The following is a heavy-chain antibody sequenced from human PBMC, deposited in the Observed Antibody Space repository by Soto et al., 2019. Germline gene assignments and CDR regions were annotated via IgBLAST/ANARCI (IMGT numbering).Heavy chain of an antibody. Sequence: GGSLRLSCAASGFTFSSYAMHWVRQAPGKGLEWVAVISYDGSNKYYADSVKGRFTISRDNSKNTLYLQMNSLRAEDTAVCYCARGLSGWYQEGDAFDIWGQGTMVTVSS. CDR1: GFTFSSYA. V-gene: IGHV3-30-3*01. CDR3: ARGLSGWYQEGDAFDI. CDR2: ISYDGSNK. J-gene: IGHJ3*02. D-gene: IGHD6-19*01.